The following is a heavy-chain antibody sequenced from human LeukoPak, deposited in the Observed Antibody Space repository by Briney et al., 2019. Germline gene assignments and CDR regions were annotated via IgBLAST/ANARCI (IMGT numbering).Heavy chain of an antibody. D-gene: IGHD2-15*01. V-gene: IGHV3-30*18. J-gene: IGHJ4*02. CDR2: ISYDGSNK. CDR3: AKSPRYCSGGSCYDLDY. Sequence: GGSLRLSCAASGFTFSSYGMHWVRQAPGKGLEWVAVISYDGSNKYYADSVKGRFTISRDNSKNMLYLQMNSLRAEDTAVYYCAKSPRYCSGGSCYDLDYWGQGTLVTVSS. CDR1: GFTFSSYG.